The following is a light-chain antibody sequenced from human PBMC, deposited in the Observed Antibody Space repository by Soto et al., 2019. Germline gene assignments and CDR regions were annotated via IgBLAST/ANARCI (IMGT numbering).Light chain of an antibody. CDR1: QTISNW. Sequence: DIQMTQSPSTLSASVGDRVTISCRASQTISNWLAWYQQKPGKAPKLLIYDASNLESGVPSRFSGSGSGTEFTLTISNLQPDDFATYYCQHYNSYSEAFGQGTKVDIK. CDR3: QHYNSYSEA. CDR2: DAS. J-gene: IGKJ1*01. V-gene: IGKV1-5*01.